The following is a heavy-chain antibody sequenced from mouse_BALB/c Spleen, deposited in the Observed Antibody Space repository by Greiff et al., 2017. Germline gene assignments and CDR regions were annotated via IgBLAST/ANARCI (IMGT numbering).Heavy chain of an antibody. D-gene: IGHD1-1*01. CDR2: IYPGDGDT. J-gene: IGHJ4*01. V-gene: IGHV1-80*01. Sequence: QVQLKESGAELVRPGSSVKISCKASGYAFSSYWMNWVKQRPGQGLEWIGQIYPGDGDTNYNGKFKGKATLTADKSSSTAYMQLSSLTSEDSAVYFCARGPTVVWGQGTSVTVSS. CDR1: GYAFSSYW. CDR3: ARGPTVV.